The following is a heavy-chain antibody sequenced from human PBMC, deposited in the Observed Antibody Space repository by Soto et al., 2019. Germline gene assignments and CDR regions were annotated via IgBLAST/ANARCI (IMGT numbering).Heavy chain of an antibody. D-gene: IGHD2-8*01. J-gene: IGHJ3*02. CDR3: ARAHCSNGICYAFDI. V-gene: IGHV4-59*01. CDR2: IHHSGDT. Sequence: QVQLQESGPGLVEPSETLSLTCAVSGGSMSFYSWSWIRQPPGKGLEWIGYIHHSGDTDYNPSLKSRVTISVDRPQTALSLKLTSVTTADTAVYYCARAHCSNGICYAFDIWGPGTKVTVSS. CDR1: GGSMSFYS.